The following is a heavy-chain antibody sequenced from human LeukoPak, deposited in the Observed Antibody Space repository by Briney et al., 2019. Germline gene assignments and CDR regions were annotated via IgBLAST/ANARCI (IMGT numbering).Heavy chain of an antibody. V-gene: IGHV3-48*03. CDR1: GVTFSSYE. CDR2: ISSSGSTI. Sequence: GGSLRLSSAPSGVTFSSYEMNCGREGPGKGLESVSYISSSGSTIYYADSVKRRFTISRDNAKNSLYLQMNSVRAEDTAVYYCAELGITMIGGVWGKGTTVTISS. J-gene: IGHJ6*04. D-gene: IGHD3-10*02. CDR3: AELGITMIGGV.